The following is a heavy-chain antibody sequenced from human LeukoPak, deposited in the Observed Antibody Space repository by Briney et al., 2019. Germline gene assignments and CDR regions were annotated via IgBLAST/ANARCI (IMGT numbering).Heavy chain of an antibody. CDR2: ISYDGSNK. V-gene: IGHV3-30*04. J-gene: IGHJ6*02. Sequence: PGGSLRLSCAASGFTFSSYAMHWVRQAPGKGLEWVAVISYDGSNKYYADSVKGRFTISRDNSKNTLYLQMNSLRAEDTAVYYCARLPILTGHYFSARASYYYGMDVWGQGTTVTVSS. CDR1: GFTFSSYA. CDR3: ARLPILTGHYFSARASYYYGMDV. D-gene: IGHD3-9*01.